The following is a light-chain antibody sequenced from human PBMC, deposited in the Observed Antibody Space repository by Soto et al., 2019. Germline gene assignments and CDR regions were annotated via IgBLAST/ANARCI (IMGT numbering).Light chain of an antibody. CDR2: GNS. CDR1: SSKIGAGYD. Sequence: QSVLTQPPSVSGAPGQRVTISCTGSSSKIGAGYDVQWYQQLPGTAPKLLIYGNSNRPSGVPDRFSGSKSGTSVSLVITGLQAEDEADYYCQSYDSSLSVVFGGGTKLTVL. CDR3: QSYDSSLSVV. V-gene: IGLV1-40*01. J-gene: IGLJ2*01.